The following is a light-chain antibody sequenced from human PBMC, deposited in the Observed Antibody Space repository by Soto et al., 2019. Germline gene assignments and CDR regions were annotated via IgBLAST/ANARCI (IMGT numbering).Light chain of an antibody. CDR1: SSNIGAGYD. J-gene: IGLJ2*01. CDR2: GNT. CDR3: LSFDSSLSVV. V-gene: IGLV1-40*01. Sequence: QAVVTQPPSVSGAPGQRVTISCPGSSSNIGAGYDVHWYQQLPGRAPKLLIYGNTNRPSGVPDRFSGSKSGTSASLAITGLQAEDEADYYCLSFDSSLSVVFGGGTKLTVL.